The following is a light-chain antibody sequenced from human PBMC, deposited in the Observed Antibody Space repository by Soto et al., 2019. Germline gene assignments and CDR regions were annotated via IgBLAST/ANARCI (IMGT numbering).Light chain of an antibody. J-gene: IGLJ2*01. CDR2: EVS. CDR3: SSYTSSSTLV. V-gene: IGLV2-14*01. Sequence: QSVLTQPASVSGSPGQSITISCTGTSSDVGGYNYVSWYQQHPGKAPKLMIYEVSNRPSGVSNRFSGSKSGNTASLTIYGLQAEDEADYYCSSYTSSSTLVLGGGTKLTVL. CDR1: SSDVGGYNY.